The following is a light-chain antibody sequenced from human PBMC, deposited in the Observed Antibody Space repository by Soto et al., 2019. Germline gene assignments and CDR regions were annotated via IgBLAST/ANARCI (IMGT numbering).Light chain of an antibody. CDR3: CSYTSSSIRV. Sequence: QSALTQPASVAGSPGQSVTISCTGTTSDVGGYNHVSWYQQQPGKAPKLIIYEVRNRPSGVSNRLSGSKSGNTACLTISGLQADDEADYYCCSYTSSSIRVFGGGTKLTV. CDR1: TSDVGGYNH. CDR2: EVR. V-gene: IGLV2-14*01. J-gene: IGLJ3*02.